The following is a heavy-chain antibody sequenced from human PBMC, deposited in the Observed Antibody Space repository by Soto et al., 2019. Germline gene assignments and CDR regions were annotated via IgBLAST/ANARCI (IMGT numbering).Heavy chain of an antibody. D-gene: IGHD2-2*01. J-gene: IGHJ6*01. CDR2: IYYSGST. CDR3: AREPCSTSFYGIDF. V-gene: IGHV4-59*01. Sequence: LFXSCTVSGGSIISYYWSWIRQPPGNVLEWIGYIYYSGSTNYNPSLKSRVTISVDTSKNQFSLKLSSVTAADTAVYYCAREPCSTSFYGIDFLGPGTTVIVSS. CDR1: GGSIISYY.